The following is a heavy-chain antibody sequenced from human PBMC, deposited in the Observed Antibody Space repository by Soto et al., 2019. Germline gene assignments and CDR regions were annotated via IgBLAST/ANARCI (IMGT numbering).Heavy chain of an antibody. J-gene: IGHJ6*02. CDR1: GFTLSSYA. D-gene: IGHD6-19*01. CDR2: ISGSGGST. V-gene: IGHV3-23*01. CDR3: ARGTGSGWDYYYYYGMDV. Sequence: PGGSLRLSCAASGFTLSSYAMSWVRQAPGKGLEWVSAISGSGGSTYYADSVKGRFTISRDNAKNTLYPQMNSLRAEDTAVYYCARGTGSGWDYYYYYGMDVWGQGTTVTVSS.